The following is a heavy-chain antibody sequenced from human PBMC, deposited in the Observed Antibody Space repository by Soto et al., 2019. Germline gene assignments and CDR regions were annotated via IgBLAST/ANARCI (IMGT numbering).Heavy chain of an antibody. J-gene: IGHJ4*02. CDR3: ARLGSLLQPIDY. CDR2: IYPGGGRT. Sequence: GASVKVSCKASGYTFTSYYIHWVRQAPGQGLEWMGLIYPGGGRTSYAQKLQGRVTMTRDTSTSTVYMELTSLRSEDTAVYFRARLGSLLQPIDYWGQGTPVTVSS. CDR1: GYTFTSYY. D-gene: IGHD4-4*01. V-gene: IGHV1-46*01.